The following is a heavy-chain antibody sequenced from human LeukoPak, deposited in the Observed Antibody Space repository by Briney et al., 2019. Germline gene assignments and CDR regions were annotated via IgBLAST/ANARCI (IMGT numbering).Heavy chain of an antibody. Sequence: GGSLRLSCAASGFSFSSYSMNRVRQAPGKGLECVSSISSSSTSTYYADSVKGRFTISRDNAKNSVYLQMSSLRAEDTAVYYCTRDPANMDVWGKGTTVTVSS. CDR2: ISSSSTST. CDR3: TRDPANMDV. J-gene: IGHJ6*03. CDR1: GFSFSSYS. V-gene: IGHV3-21*01. D-gene: IGHD2-2*01.